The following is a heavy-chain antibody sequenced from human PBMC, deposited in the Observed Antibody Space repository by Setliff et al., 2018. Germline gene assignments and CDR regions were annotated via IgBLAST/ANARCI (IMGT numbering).Heavy chain of an antibody. D-gene: IGHD2-15*01. J-gene: IGHJ6*04. V-gene: IGHV1-69-2*01. CDR1: GYTFTDYY. CDR3: ATFGYCSGGSCYSFLGSVV. CDR2: VDPEDGET. Sequence: KVSCKASGYTFTDYYMHWVQQAPGKGLEWMGRVDPEDGETIYAEKFQGRVTITADTSTDTAYMELSSLRSEDTAVYYCATFGYCSGGSCYSFLGSVVWGKGTTVTVSS.